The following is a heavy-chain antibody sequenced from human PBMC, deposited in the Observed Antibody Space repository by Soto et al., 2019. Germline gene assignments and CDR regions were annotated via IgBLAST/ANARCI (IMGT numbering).Heavy chain of an antibody. D-gene: IGHD5-18*01. CDR2: IYYSGGT. Sequence: SETLSLTCTVSGGSISSSSYYWGWIRQPPGKGLEWIGSIYYSGGTYYSPSLKSRVTMSVDTSKNQFSLKLSSVTAADTAVYYCARPLYSYGPMDVWGQGTTVTVSS. CDR1: GGSISSSSYY. CDR3: ARPLYSYGPMDV. V-gene: IGHV4-39*07. J-gene: IGHJ6*02.